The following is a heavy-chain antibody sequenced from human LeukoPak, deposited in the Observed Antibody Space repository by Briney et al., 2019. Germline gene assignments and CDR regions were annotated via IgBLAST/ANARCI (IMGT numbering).Heavy chain of an antibody. J-gene: IGHJ4*02. CDR2: IYHSGST. CDR3: ARSSGSLFDY. Sequence: SETLSLTCTVSGYSISSGYYWGWIRQPPGKGLEWIGSIYHSGSTYYSPSLKSRVTMSVDTSKSQFSLRLSSVTAADTAVYYCARSSGSLFDYWGQGTLVTVSS. CDR1: GYSISSGYY. V-gene: IGHV4-38-2*02. D-gene: IGHD1-26*01.